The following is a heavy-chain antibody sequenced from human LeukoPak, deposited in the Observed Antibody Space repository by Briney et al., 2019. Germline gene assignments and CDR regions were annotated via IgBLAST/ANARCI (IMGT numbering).Heavy chain of an antibody. Sequence: SETLSLTCTVSGGSISSYYWSWIRQPPGKGLKWIGYIYYSGSTNYNPSLKSRVTVSVDTSKNQFSLKLSSVTAADTAVYYCARVSGYSYGSRGYFDYWGQGTLVTVSS. J-gene: IGHJ4*02. D-gene: IGHD5-18*01. V-gene: IGHV4-59*01. CDR1: GGSISSYY. CDR3: ARVSGYSYGSRGYFDY. CDR2: IYYSGST.